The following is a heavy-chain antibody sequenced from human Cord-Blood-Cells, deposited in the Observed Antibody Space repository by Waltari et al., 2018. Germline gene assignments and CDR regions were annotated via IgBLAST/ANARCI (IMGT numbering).Heavy chain of an antibody. D-gene: IGHD3-16*02. V-gene: IGHV3-30*18. CDR3: AKSGSSSRGPGDY. Sequence: QVQLVESGGGVVQPGRSLRLSCAASGFTFSSSGLHRVRQAPGKGLEWVAVISYDGSNKYYADSVKGRFTISRDNSKNTLYLQMNSLRAEDTAVYYCAKSGSSSRGPGDYWGQGTLVTVSS. CDR1: GFTFSSSG. J-gene: IGHJ4*02. CDR2: ISYDGSNK.